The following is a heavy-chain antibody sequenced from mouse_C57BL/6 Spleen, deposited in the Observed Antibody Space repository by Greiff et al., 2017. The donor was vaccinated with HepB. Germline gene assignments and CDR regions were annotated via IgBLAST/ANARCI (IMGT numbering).Heavy chain of an antibody. CDR3: ARYGYDGYFDV. CDR1: GYSITSGYY. Sequence: EVKLMESGPGLVKPSQSLSLTCSVTGYSITSGYYWNWIRQFPGNKLEWMGYISYDGSNNYNPSLKNRISITRDTSKNQFFLKLNSVTTEDTATYYCARYGYDGYFDVWGTGTTVTVSS. J-gene: IGHJ1*03. D-gene: IGHD2-2*01. CDR2: ISYDGSN. V-gene: IGHV3-6*01.